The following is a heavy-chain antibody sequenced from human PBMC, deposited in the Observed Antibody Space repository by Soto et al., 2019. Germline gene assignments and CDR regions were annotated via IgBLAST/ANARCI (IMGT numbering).Heavy chain of an antibody. CDR2: IKQDGSDK. CDR1: GFNFSNYW. J-gene: IGHJ4*02. V-gene: IGHV3-7*05. Sequence: QPGGSLRLSCVASGFNFSNYWMSWVRQTPGKGLEWVANIKQDGSDKYYVDSVKGRFTISRDNAKNSLYLQMNSLRADDTALYYCARCGISTTWCHWGQGTLVTVSS. D-gene: IGHD2-8*02. CDR3: ARCGISTTWCH.